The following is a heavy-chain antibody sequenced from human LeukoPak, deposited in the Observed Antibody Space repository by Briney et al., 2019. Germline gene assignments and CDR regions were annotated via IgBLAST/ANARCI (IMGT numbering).Heavy chain of an antibody. J-gene: IGHJ4*02. CDR1: GFTFSSYA. CDR3: AKDRGSYSSSPTGY. D-gene: IGHD6-13*01. V-gene: IGHV3-23*01. Sequence: PGGSLRLSCAASGFTFSSYAMSWVRQAPGKGLEWVSAISGSGGSTYYADSVKGRFTISRDNSKNTLYLQMNSLRAEDTAVYYRAKDRGSYSSSPTGYWGQGTLVTVSP. CDR2: ISGSGGST.